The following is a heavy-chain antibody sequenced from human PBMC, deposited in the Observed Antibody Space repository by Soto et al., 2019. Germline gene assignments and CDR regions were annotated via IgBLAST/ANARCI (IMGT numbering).Heavy chain of an antibody. CDR3: ARDFPLGYCSGGSCSGVASDI. CDR1: GFTFSSYS. J-gene: IGHJ3*02. Sequence: GGSLRLSCAASGFTFSSYSMNWVRQAPGKGLEWVSSISSSSSYIYYADSAKGRFTISRDNAKNSLYLQMNSLRAEDTAVYYCARDFPLGYCSGGSCSGVASDIWGQGTMVTVSS. D-gene: IGHD2-15*01. CDR2: ISSSSSYI. V-gene: IGHV3-21*01.